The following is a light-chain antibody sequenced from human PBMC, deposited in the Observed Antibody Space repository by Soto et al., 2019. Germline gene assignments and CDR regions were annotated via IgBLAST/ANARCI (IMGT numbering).Light chain of an antibody. CDR2: DAS. CDR1: QSVSTN. J-gene: IGKJ1*01. V-gene: IGKV3D-15*01. Sequence: EIVIAQFPSTLSESPLDRLTLSSRVSQSVSTNVAWYQQKPGEAPRLLIFDASARAVDIPGRFSGSVSGTEFTLTISSLQPEDFAVYFCHSYDKWPPGTFGQGTKVDIK. CDR3: HSYDKWPPGT.